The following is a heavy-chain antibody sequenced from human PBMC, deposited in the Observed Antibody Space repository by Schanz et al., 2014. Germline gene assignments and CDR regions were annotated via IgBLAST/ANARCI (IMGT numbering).Heavy chain of an antibody. CDR2: IYNGGGGRT. J-gene: IGHJ4*02. V-gene: IGHV3-53*01. D-gene: IGHD6-19*01. CDR1: GYTVSSHY. CDR3: ARHPSGWFIGHCDY. Sequence: EVQLVESGGGLIQPGGSLRLSCAASGYTVSSHYMSWVRQAPGKGLEWVSVIYNGGGGRTYYADSVKGRFTISSDNSKNTVFLQMNSLRAEDTGVYYCARHPSGWFIGHCDYWGQGTLVTVSS.